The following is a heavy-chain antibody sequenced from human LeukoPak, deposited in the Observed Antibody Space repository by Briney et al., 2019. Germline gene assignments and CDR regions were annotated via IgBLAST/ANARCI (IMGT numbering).Heavy chain of an antibody. D-gene: IGHD1-26*01. Sequence: PGGSLRLSCAASGFTVSSNYMSWVRQAPGKGLEWVSVIYSGGSTYYADSVKGRFTISRDNSKNTLYLQMNSLRAEDTAVYYCAKTGEWELLRGDFDYWGQGTLVTVSS. CDR3: AKTGEWELLRGDFDY. CDR2: IYSGGST. CDR1: GFTVSSNY. J-gene: IGHJ4*02. V-gene: IGHV3-53*05.